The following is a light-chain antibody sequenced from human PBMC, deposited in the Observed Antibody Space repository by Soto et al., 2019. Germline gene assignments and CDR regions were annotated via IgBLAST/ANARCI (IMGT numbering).Light chain of an antibody. CDR1: QSISSY. J-gene: IGKJ5*01. CDR2: AAS. V-gene: IGKV1-39*01. Sequence: DIQMTQSPSSLSASVGDRVTITCRSSQSISSYLNWYQQKPGKAPKLLIYAASSLQSGVPSRFSGSGSGTDSTLTISSLQPEDFATYYCQQSYSTPHITFGQGTRLEIK. CDR3: QQSYSTPHIT.